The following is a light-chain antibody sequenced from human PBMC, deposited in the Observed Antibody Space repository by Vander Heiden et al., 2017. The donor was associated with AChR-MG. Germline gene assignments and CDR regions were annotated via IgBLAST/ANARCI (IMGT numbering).Light chain of an antibody. CDR2: TDH. CDR1: SSNIGSNT. J-gene: IGLJ3*02. CDR3: ASWDDSLNGHMV. V-gene: IGLV1-44*01. Sequence: QSVLTQPPSASGTPAQRVTISCSGSSSNIGSNTVSWYQQLPGAAPKLLIYTDHQRPSGVPDRFSAAKSGASASLAISGLQSEDEADYFCASWDDSLNGHMVFGGGTKLTVL.